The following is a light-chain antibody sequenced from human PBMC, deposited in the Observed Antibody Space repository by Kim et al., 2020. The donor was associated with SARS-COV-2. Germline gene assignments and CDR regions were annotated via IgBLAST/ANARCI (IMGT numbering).Light chain of an antibody. CDR3: QHYDNWPRT. CDR2: GTS. CDR1: QSVSGN. Sequence: EIVMTQSPATLSVSPGERATLSCRARQSVSGNLAWYQQKPGQAPRLLIYGTSTRATGIPARFGGSVSGTEFTLTISSLQSEDFAVYYCQHYDNWPRTFGQGTKVDIK. J-gene: IGKJ1*01. V-gene: IGKV3-15*01.